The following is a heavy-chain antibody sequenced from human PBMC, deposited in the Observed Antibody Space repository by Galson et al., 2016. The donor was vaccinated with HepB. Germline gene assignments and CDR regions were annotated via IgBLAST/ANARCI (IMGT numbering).Heavy chain of an antibody. Sequence: SLRLSCAASGFTFSSYAMNWVRQAPGKGLQWVSGISGGGASTHYADSVKGRFTISRDNSKNTLYLQMNSLRAEDTAVYYCAKGRYCGGDCYSSDYWGQGTLVTVSS. V-gene: IGHV3-23*01. CDR1: GFTFSSYA. J-gene: IGHJ4*02. CDR2: ISGGGAST. CDR3: AKGRYCGGDCYSSDY. D-gene: IGHD2-21*02.